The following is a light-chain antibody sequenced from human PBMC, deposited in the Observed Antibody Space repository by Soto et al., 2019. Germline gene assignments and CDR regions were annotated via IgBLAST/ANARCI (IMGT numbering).Light chain of an antibody. J-gene: IGLJ1*01. CDR1: SSDVGGYNY. CDR2: EVS. Sequence: QSALTQPASVSGSPGQSITISCTGTSSDVGGYNYVSWYQQHPGKAPKLMIYEVSNRPSGVSNRFSGSKSGNTASLTISGLQAEDEAYYYCSSYTSSSTQVFGTGTKVTVL. CDR3: SSYTSSSTQV. V-gene: IGLV2-14*01.